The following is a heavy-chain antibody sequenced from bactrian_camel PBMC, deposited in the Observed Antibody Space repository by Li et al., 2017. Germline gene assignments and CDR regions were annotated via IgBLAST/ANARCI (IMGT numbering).Heavy chain of an antibody. J-gene: IGHJ4*01. Sequence: HVQLVESGGGLVQPGGSLRLSCAASGYMYSRYCMGWFRQAPGKEREGVAVINSDGITRYADSWKGRFTISKDNAKSTLYLQMNSLKPEDTAMYYCAAGNPSLYPDSWKRWSEYDVWGQGTQVTVS. CDR3: AAGNPSLYPDSWKRWSEYDV. CDR1: GYMYSRYC. V-gene: IGHV3S26*01. D-gene: IGHD6*01. CDR2: INSDGIT.